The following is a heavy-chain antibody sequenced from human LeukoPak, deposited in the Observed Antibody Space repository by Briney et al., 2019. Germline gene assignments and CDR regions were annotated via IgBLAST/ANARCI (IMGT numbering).Heavy chain of an antibody. V-gene: IGHV4-39*07. Sequence: SETLSLTCTVSGGSISSSSYYWGWIRQPPGKGLEWIGSIYCSGSTYYNPSLKSRVTISVDTSKNQFSLKLSSVTAADTAVYYCARDSGRRFDYWGQGTLVTVSS. CDR2: IYCSGST. CDR1: GGSISSSSYY. D-gene: IGHD1-14*01. CDR3: ARDSGRRFDY. J-gene: IGHJ4*02.